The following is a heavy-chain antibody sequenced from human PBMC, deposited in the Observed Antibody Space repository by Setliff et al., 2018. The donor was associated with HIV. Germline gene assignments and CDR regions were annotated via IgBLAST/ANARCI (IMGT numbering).Heavy chain of an antibody. Sequence: ASVKVSCKTSGYTFTRYYIHWVRQAPGQGLEWMAWIDPKSGETNYEQEFQGRVTLTRDTSISTAYLELTSLRSDDTAIFYCMRGREIGSRSPLELSDYWGQGTLGTVSS. D-gene: IGHD1-26*01. CDR2: IDPKSGET. CDR1: GYTFTRYY. V-gene: IGHV1-2*02. CDR3: MRGREIGSRSPLELSDY. J-gene: IGHJ4*02.